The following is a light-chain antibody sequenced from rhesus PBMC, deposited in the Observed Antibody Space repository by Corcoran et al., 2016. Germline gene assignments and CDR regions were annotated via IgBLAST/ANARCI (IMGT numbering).Light chain of an antibody. J-gene: IGKJ4*01. Sequence: ETVVTQSPATLSLSPGERATLSCRASQSVGSNLAWYQQKPGQAPKLLIYDASSRATGIPDRSSGSGSGTEFTLTISSLEPEDVGVYYCLHHSNWVTFGGGTKVELK. V-gene: IGKV3-24*04. CDR3: LHHSNWVT. CDR2: DAS. CDR1: QSVGSN.